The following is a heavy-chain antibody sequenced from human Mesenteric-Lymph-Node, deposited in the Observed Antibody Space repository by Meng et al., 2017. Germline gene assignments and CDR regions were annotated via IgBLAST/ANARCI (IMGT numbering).Heavy chain of an antibody. D-gene: IGHD2/OR15-2a*01. Sequence: GESLKISCAASGFTFSSYEMNLVRQAPGKGLEWVSYISSSGSTIYYTDSVKGRFTISRDNAKNSLFLQMNSLGAEDTAVYYCARDAKVRLGRIYYFDYWGQGTRVTVSS. J-gene: IGHJ4*02. CDR1: GFTFSSYE. V-gene: IGHV3-48*03. CDR3: ARDAKVRLGRIYYFDY. CDR2: ISSSGSTI.